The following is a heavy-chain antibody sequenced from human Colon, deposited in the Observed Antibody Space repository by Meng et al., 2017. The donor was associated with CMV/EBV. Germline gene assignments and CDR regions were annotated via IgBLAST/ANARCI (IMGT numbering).Heavy chain of an antibody. Sequence: SVKVSCKASGGTFSSFAINWVRQAPGRGLDWMGGITPIFGKANYAQKFQGRVTISTDESTNTAYMELSSLRSDDTAVYYCARALPIEIFHYGMDVWGQGTTVTVSS. CDR3: ARALPIEIFHYGMDV. CDR1: GGTFSSFA. CDR2: ITPIFGKA. V-gene: IGHV1-69*05. J-gene: IGHJ6*02. D-gene: IGHD3-3*01.